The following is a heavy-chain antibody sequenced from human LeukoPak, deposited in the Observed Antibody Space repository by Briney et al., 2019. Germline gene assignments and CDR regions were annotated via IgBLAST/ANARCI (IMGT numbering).Heavy chain of an antibody. Sequence: TGGSLRLPCVVSGIPFSDYYMNWIRQTPEKGLEWISYISASSSYTDYADSVKGRFTISRDNAQNALFLQMNRLRVEDTAVYCCAAGTAADYWGQGTQVTVSS. CDR2: ISASSSYT. J-gene: IGHJ4*02. CDR1: GIPFSDYY. D-gene: IGHD6-13*01. CDR3: AAGTAADY. V-gene: IGHV3-11*03.